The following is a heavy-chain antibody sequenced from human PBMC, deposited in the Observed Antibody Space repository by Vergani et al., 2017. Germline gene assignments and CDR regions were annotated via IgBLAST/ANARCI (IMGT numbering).Heavy chain of an antibody. CDR1: GGSFSGYY. Sequence: QVQLQQWGAGLLKPSETLSLTCAVYGGSFSGYYWSWIRQPPGKGLEWIGEINHSGSTNYNPSLKSRVTISVDTSKNQFSLKLSSVTAADTAVYYCARDVKQQWLAHSYWGQGTLVTVSS. CDR3: ARDVKQQWLAHSY. D-gene: IGHD6-19*01. J-gene: IGHJ4*02. V-gene: IGHV4-34*01. CDR2: INHSGST.